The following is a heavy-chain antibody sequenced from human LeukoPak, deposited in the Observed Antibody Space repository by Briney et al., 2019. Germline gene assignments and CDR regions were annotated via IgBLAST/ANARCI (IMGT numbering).Heavy chain of an antibody. D-gene: IGHD2-15*01. CDR2: ISYDGSKK. CDR1: GFTFSRYR. J-gene: IGHJ5*01. CDR3: GREVEVAPGPDT. V-gene: IGHV3-30*03. Sequence: GGSLRLSCAASGFTFSRYRMHWVRQAPGKGLEWVAVISYDGSKKFYADSVKGRFTISRDNSKNTLYLQMNSLRAEDTAVYYGGREVEVAPGPDTWGHGTLVTVSS.